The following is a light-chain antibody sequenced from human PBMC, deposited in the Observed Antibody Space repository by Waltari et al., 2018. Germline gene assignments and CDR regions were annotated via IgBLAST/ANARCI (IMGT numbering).Light chain of an antibody. CDR3: PQRSTWPSLT. Sequence: EIVLTQSPATLSLSPGESVTLSCRASQSVSRHLAWYQQRPGQAPRLLIYDASNRAPGIPARFSGSGSGTDFTLTISSLEPEDFAVYYCPQRSTWPSLTFGGGTKVGIK. J-gene: IGKJ4*01. CDR2: DAS. V-gene: IGKV3-11*01. CDR1: QSVSRH.